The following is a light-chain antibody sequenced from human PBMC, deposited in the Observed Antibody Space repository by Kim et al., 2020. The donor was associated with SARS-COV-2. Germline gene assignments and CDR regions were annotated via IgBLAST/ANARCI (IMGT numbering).Light chain of an antibody. CDR3: QQYDSS. Sequence: TLSSSVGYRDTISYRASQSISKCLAWYQQKAGKAPKLLIYEASSLKTGVPSRFSDSRSGTEFTLTISSLQPEDVATYYCQQYDSSFGGGTKVDIK. CDR1: QSISKC. J-gene: IGKJ4*01. CDR2: EAS. V-gene: IGKV1-5*01.